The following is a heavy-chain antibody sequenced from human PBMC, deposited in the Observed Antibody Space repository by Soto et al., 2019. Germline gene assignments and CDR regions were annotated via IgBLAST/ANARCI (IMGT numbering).Heavy chain of an antibody. V-gene: IGHV1-69*01. J-gene: IGHJ4*02. CDR2: IIPIFDAT. CDR3: ARDLTSVRGS. D-gene: IGHD3-10*01. Sequence: QVQMVQSGAEVKKPGSSARVSCKVSGGTFSRHSISWVRQAPGQGLEWMGGIIPIFDATQYAQKVQGRLTITADESTTTSHMDLSGPRPEDTAIYYCARDLTSVRGSWGQGTLVTVS. CDR1: GGTFSRHS.